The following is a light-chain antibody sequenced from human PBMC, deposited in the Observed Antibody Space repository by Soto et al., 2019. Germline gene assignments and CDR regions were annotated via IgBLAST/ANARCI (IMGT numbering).Light chain of an antibody. CDR1: QSVSSTY. CDR2: AAS. J-gene: IGKJ1*01. V-gene: IGKV3-20*01. CDR3: RHYITSQWT. Sequence: EIVLTQSPGTLSLSPGEIATLSCRPSQSVSSTYLDWYQQKPGQAPRLLIYAASSRATGIPDRFSGGASATDFTLTISRLEPEDFAVYYCRHYITSQWTFGQGTKVEIK.